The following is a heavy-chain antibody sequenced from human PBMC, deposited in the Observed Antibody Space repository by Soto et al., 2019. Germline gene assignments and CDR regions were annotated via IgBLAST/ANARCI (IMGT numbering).Heavy chain of an antibody. CDR2: ISSSSSYI. CDR3: ARAGRDGYNYYYFDY. V-gene: IGHV3-21*01. CDR1: GFTFSSYS. D-gene: IGHD5-12*01. Sequence: GGSLRLSCAASGFTFSSYSMNWVRQAPGKGLEWVSSISSSSSYIYYADSVKGRFTISRDNAKNSLYLQMNSLRAEDTAVYYCARAGRDGYNYYYFDYWGQGTLVTVPQ. J-gene: IGHJ4*02.